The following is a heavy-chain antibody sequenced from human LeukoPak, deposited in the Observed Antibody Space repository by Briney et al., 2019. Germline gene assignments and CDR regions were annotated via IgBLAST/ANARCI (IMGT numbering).Heavy chain of an antibody. D-gene: IGHD1-7*01. CDR1: GGSISRYY. J-gene: IGHJ3*02. CDR3: AIEDAYNWNWGAFDI. CDR2: IYYSGST. V-gene: IGHV4-59*01. Sequence: SETLSLTCTVSGGSISRYYWSWIRQPPGPGQGWIGYIYYSGSTNYNPSPKSRVTISVDTSKNQFSLKLSSVTAADTAVYYCAIEDAYNWNWGAFDIWGQGTMVTVSS.